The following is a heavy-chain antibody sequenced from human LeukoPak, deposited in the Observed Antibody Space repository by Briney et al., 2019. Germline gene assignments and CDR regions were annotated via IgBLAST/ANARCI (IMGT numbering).Heavy chain of an antibody. V-gene: IGHV3-23*01. CDR2: ISSSGRST. CDR1: AFTFSKYA. J-gene: IGHJ4*02. CDR3: AKDGPASWGYFDY. D-gene: IGHD7-27*01. Sequence: TGGSLRLSCAASAFTFSKYAMNWVRQAPGKGLEWVSTISSSGRSTYYADSVRGWFTISRDNSKNTLYLQMNSLRAEDTAVYYCAKDGPASWGYFDYWGQGALVTVSS.